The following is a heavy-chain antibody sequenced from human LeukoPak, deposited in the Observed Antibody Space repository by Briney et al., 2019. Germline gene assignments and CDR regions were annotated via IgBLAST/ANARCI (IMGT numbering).Heavy chain of an antibody. D-gene: IGHD3-22*01. J-gene: IGHJ4*02. CDR2: ISAYNGNT. Sequence: ASVKVSCKASGYTFTSYGISWVRQAPGQGLEWMGWISAYNGNTNYAQKFQGRVTMTRDTSTSTVYMELSSLRSDDTAVYYCARGFPPRRQYDSSGYYSYYFDYWGQGTLVTVSS. V-gene: IGHV1-18*01. CDR3: ARGFPPRRQYDSSGYYSYYFDY. CDR1: GYTFTSYG.